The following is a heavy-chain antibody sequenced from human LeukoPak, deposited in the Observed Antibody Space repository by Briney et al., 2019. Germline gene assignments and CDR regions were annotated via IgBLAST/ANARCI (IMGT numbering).Heavy chain of an antibody. J-gene: IGHJ3*02. Sequence: PGGSLRLSCAASGFTFGSYAMSWVRQAPGKGLEWIGTIYYSGSTYYNPSLKSRVTISVDTSKNQFSLKLSSVTASDTAVYYCARRFAPSRNDAFDIWGQGTMVTVSS. CDR2: IYYSGST. CDR3: ARRFAPSRNDAFDI. CDR1: GFTFGSYA. V-gene: IGHV4-39*01. D-gene: IGHD3-10*01.